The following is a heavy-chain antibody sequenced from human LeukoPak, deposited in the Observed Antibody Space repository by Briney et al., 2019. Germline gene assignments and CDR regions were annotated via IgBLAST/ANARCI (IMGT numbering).Heavy chain of an antibody. J-gene: IGHJ6*03. Sequence: PGGSLRLFCVASGFDISYNYVGWVRQAPGKGLEWVSVIHTGGTTHYADSVKGRFTISKDNSNNTVYLQMNSVRVEDTAVYYCARDHAILDYMDVWGKGTTVTVSS. CDR2: IHTGGTT. CDR3: ARDHAILDYMDV. D-gene: IGHD3-3*01. CDR1: GFDISYNY. V-gene: IGHV3-53*01.